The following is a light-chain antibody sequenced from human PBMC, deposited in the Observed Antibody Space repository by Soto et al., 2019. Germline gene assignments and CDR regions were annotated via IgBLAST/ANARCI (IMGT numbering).Light chain of an antibody. CDR2: DVS. J-gene: IGLJ1*01. Sequence: QSVLTQPRSVSGSPGQSVTISCTGTSSDVGVYNYVSWYQQYPGKAPKIMIYDVSKRPSGVPDRFSGSKSDNTASLTISGLQAEDEADYYCCSYAGSYTFVFGTGTKLTVL. V-gene: IGLV2-11*01. CDR1: SSDVGVYNY. CDR3: CSYAGSYTFV.